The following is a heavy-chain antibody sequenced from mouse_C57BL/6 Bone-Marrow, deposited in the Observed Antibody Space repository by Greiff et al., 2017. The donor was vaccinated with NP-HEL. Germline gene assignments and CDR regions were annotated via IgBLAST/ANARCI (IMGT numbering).Heavy chain of an antibody. CDR1: GYTFTSYW. Sequence: VQLQQPGAELVKPGASVKLSCKASGYTFTSYWMHWVKQRPGRGLEWIGRIDTNSGGTKYNEKFKSKATLTVDKPSSTAYMQLSSLTSEDSAVYYCAREGVYYGKPFDYWGKGTTLTVSS. D-gene: IGHD1-1*01. CDR2: IDTNSGGT. V-gene: IGHV1-72*01. J-gene: IGHJ2*01. CDR3: AREGVYYGKPFDY.